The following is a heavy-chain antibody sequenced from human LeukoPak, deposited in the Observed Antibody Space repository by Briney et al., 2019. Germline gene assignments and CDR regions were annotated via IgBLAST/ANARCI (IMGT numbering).Heavy chain of an antibody. CDR2: ISSGSSYI. Sequence: GGSLRLSCAASGFTFSTYSLNWVRQAPGKGLEWVSSISSGSSYIYCPDSVKGRFTISRDNAKNSLYLQMNSLRAEDTAVYYCAKGYSGYDWSLVDYWGQGTLVTVSS. CDR3: AKGYSGYDWSLVDY. D-gene: IGHD5-12*01. J-gene: IGHJ4*02. CDR1: GFTFSTYS. V-gene: IGHV3-21*01.